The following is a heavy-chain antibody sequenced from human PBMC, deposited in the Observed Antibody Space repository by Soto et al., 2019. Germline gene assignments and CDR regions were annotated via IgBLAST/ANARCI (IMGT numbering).Heavy chain of an antibody. V-gene: IGHV3-23*01. Sequence: GGSLRLSCAASGFTFSSYAMSWVRQAPGKGLEWVSAISGSGGSTYYADSVKGRFTISRDNSKNTLYLQMNSLRAEDTAVYYCAKDRRYTDRGYCSSTSCYGAFDIWGQGTMVTVSS. J-gene: IGHJ3*02. CDR3: AKDRRYTDRGYCSSTSCYGAFDI. D-gene: IGHD2-2*01. CDR1: GFTFSSYA. CDR2: ISGSGGST.